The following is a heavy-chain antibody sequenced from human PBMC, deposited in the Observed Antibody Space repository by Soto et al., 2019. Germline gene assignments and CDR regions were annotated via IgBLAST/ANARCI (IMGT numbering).Heavy chain of an antibody. CDR2: IYWDDDK. CDR3: AHRRRSGSYLWWFDP. V-gene: IGHV2-5*02. Sequence: SGPTLVNPTQTLTLTCTFSGFSLSTSGVGVGWIRQPPGKALEWLALIYWDDDKRYSPSLKSRLTITKDTSKNQVVLTMTNMDPVDTAAYYCAHRRRSGSYLWWFDPWGQGTLVTVSS. D-gene: IGHD1-26*01. CDR1: GFSLSTSGVG. J-gene: IGHJ5*02.